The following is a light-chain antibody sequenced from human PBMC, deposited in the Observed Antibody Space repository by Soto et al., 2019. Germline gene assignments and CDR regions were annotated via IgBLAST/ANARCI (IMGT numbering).Light chain of an antibody. CDR1: SSDVGSYNL. Sequence: QSALTQPASVSGSPGQSITISCTGTSSDVGSYNLVSWYQQHPGKAPKLMIYEVSKRPSGVSNRFSGSKSGNTASLTISGLQAEDEVDYYCCSYAGSSTSYVFGTGTKLTVL. J-gene: IGLJ1*01. V-gene: IGLV2-23*02. CDR2: EVS. CDR3: CSYAGSSTSYV.